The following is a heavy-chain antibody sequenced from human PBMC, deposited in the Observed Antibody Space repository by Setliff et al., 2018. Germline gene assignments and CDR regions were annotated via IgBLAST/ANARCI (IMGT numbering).Heavy chain of an antibody. V-gene: IGHV3-21*01. Sequence: GGSLRLSCAASGFTFSSHSMNWVRQAPGKGLEWVSSISSSSSYIYYADSVKDRFTISRDNAKNTLYLQMNSLRAEDTAVYYCARGKYDDAFDIWGQGTMVTVSS. D-gene: IGHD2-2*01. CDR1: GFTFSSHS. CDR2: ISSSSSYI. CDR3: ARGKYDDAFDI. J-gene: IGHJ3*02.